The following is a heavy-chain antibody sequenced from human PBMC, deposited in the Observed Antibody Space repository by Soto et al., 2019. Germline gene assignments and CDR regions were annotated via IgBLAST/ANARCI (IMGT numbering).Heavy chain of an antibody. Sequence: QVQLVQSGAEVKKPGASVKVSCKASGYTFTSYYMHWVRQAPGQGLEWMGIINPSGGSTSYAQKFQGRVTMTRDTSTSTVYMELSSLRSEDTAVYCCARGLEITMVRGVSFDYWGQGTLVTVSS. J-gene: IGHJ4*02. V-gene: IGHV1-46*03. CDR3: ARGLEITMVRGVSFDY. CDR1: GYTFTSYY. D-gene: IGHD3-10*01. CDR2: INPSGGST.